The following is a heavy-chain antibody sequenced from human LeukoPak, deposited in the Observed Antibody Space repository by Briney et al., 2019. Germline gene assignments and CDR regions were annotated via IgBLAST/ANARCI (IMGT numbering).Heavy chain of an antibody. J-gene: IGHJ4*02. CDR3: AKDYYYGSGSYSFDY. V-gene: IGHV3-23*01. Sequence: PGGSLRLSCAASGFTFSRNGMTWVRQAPGKGLEWVSAISGSGGSTYYADSVKGRFTISRDNSKNTLYLQMNSLRAEDTAVYYCAKDYYYGSGSYSFDYWGQGTLVTVSS. CDR1: GFTFSRNG. CDR2: ISGSGGST. D-gene: IGHD3-10*01.